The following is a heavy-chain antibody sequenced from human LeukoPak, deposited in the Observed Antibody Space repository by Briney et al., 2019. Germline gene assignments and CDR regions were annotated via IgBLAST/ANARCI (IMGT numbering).Heavy chain of an antibody. CDR2: IHPGDSDT. Sequence: GESLKISCKGSGYTSTRYWIAWVRQMPGKGLEWMGIIHPGDSDTRYSPSFQGQVTISADKSVSTAYVQWSSLRASDTAMYYCARRDCGGDCYSQSWLDPWGQGTLVTVSS. CDR1: GYTSTRYW. D-gene: IGHD2-21*02. J-gene: IGHJ5*02. V-gene: IGHV5-51*01. CDR3: ARRDCGGDCYSQSWLDP.